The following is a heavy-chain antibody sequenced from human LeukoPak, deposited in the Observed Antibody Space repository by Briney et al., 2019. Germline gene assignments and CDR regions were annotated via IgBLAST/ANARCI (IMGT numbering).Heavy chain of an antibody. Sequence: GGSLRLSCAASEFSVGSNYMSWVRQAPGRGLEWVSVIYSGGSTYYADSVKGRFTISRDNSKNTLYLQMNSLRAEDTAVYYCAKDYGDYNGGQGTLVTVSS. CDR2: IYSGGST. CDR3: AKDYGDYN. V-gene: IGHV3-66*01. D-gene: IGHD4-17*01. J-gene: IGHJ4*02. CDR1: EFSVGSNY.